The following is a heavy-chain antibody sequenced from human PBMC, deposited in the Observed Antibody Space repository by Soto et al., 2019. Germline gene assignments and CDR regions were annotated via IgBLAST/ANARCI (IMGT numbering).Heavy chain of an antibody. CDR1: GGTFSSYA. Sequence: GASVKVSCKASGGTFSSYAISWVRQAPGQGLDWMGGIFSIFGTANYAQKFQGRVTITADESTSTAYMELSSLRSEDTAVYYCARVVIAAAGTYYYYYGMDVWGQGTTVTVSS. D-gene: IGHD6-13*01. V-gene: IGHV1-69*13. J-gene: IGHJ6*02. CDR2: IFSIFGTA. CDR3: ARVVIAAAGTYYYYYGMDV.